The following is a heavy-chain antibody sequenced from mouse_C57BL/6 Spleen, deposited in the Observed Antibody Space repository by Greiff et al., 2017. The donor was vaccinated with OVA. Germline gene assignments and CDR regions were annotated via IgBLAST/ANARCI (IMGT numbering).Heavy chain of an antibody. Sequence: QVQLQQPGAELVKPGASVKMSCKASGYTFTSYWITWVKQRPGQGLEWIGDIYPGSGSTNYNEKFKSKATLTVDTSSSTAYMQLSSLTSEDSAVYYCARSPGIATNFDVWGTGTTVTVSS. D-gene: IGHD2-12*01. CDR1: GYTFTSYW. V-gene: IGHV1-55*01. CDR2: IYPGSGST. J-gene: IGHJ1*03. CDR3: ARSPGIATNFDV.